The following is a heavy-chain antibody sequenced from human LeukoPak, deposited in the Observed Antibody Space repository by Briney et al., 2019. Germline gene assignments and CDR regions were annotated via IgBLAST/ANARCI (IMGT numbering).Heavy chain of an antibody. J-gene: IGHJ5*02. V-gene: IGHV4-34*01. CDR1: GGSFSGYY. CDR3: AILTIFGVVTRNNWFDP. Sequence: PSETLSLTCAVYGGSFSGYYWSWIRQPPGKGLEWIGEINHSGSTNYNPSLKSRVTISVDTSKNQFSQKLSSVTAADTAVYYCAILTIFGVVTRNNWFDPWGQGTLVTVSS. D-gene: IGHD3-3*01. CDR2: INHSGST.